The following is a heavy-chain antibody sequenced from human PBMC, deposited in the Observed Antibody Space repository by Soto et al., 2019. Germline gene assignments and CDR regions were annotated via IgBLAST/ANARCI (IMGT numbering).Heavy chain of an antibody. CDR2: IHYSGST. D-gene: IGHD3-10*01. CDR1: VGSIINGGYY. J-gene: IGHJ4*01. CDR3: ARVRGSGSYAAYYFDS. V-gene: IGHV4-31*03. Sequence: SETLSLTCTVSVGSIINGGYYWNWVRQHPGKGLEWIGYIHYSGSTWYNPSLESRVTISVDTSKDQFSLKLRSVTAADTAVYYCARVRGSGSYAAYYFDSWGQGTLVTVSS.